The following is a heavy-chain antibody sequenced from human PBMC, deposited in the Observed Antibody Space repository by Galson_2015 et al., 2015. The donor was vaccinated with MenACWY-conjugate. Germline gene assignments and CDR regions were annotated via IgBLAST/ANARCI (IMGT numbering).Heavy chain of an antibody. CDR3: AKTRGASFYFDS. CDR1: GFIFNTYW. V-gene: IGHV3-74*01. D-gene: IGHD1-26*01. J-gene: IGHJ4*02. CDR2: INPGGSST. Sequence: LRLSCAASGFIFNTYWMHWVRQAPGKGLVWVSRINPGGSSTTYADSVKDRFTISRDNAKNTLYLQMNSLRPEDTAVFYCAKTRGASFYFDSWGQGTLVTVSS.